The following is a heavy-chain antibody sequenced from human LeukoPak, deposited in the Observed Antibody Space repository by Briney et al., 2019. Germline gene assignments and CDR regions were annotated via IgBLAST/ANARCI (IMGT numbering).Heavy chain of an antibody. CDR2: IYYSGST. D-gene: IGHD5-12*01. J-gene: IGHJ4*02. Sequence: SETLSLTCTVSGGSISSYYWSWIRQPPGKGLEWIGYIYYSGSTYYNPSLKSRVTISVDRSKNQFSLKLSSVTAADTAVYYCARVPPDPYGGYEDYWGQGTLVTVSS. CDR1: GGSISSYY. CDR3: ARVPPDPYGGYEDY. V-gene: IGHV4-59*12.